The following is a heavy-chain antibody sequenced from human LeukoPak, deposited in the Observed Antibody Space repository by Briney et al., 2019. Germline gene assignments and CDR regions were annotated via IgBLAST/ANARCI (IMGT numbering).Heavy chain of an antibody. D-gene: IGHD5-18*01. CDR2: ISYDGSNK. CDR3: ARDNSSRYYYGMYV. J-gene: IGHJ6*02. CDR1: GFTFSSYA. V-gene: IGHV3-30-3*01. Sequence: PGRSLRLSCAASGFTFSSYAMHWVRQAPGKGLEWEAVISYDGSNKYYADSVKGRFTISRDNSKNTLYLQMNSLRAYYTAVYYCARDNSSRYYYGMYVWGQGTTVTVSS.